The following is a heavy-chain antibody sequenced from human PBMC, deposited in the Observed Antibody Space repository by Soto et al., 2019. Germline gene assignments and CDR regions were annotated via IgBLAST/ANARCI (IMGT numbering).Heavy chain of an antibody. V-gene: IGHV3-53*01. J-gene: IGHJ6*02. Sequence: PGGSLRLSCAASGFSVSSNYISWVRQAPGKGLEWVSIIYSGGSTYYADSVKGRFTISRDNSKNTVYLQMNSLRAEDTAVYYCERACSCGSCTSGYFNYYGMDLWGQGTTVTVSS. D-gene: IGHD2-15*01. CDR3: ERACSCGSCTSGYFNYYGMDL. CDR1: GFSVSSNY. CDR2: IYSGGST.